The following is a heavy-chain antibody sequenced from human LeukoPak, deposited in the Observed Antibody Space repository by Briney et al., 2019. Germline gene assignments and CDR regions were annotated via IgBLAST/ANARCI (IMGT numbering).Heavy chain of an antibody. CDR1: GGSISSSSYY. CDR3: ARRGRYCSSTSCPSPSYMDV. V-gene: IGHV4-39*07. D-gene: IGHD2-2*01. CDR2: IYYSGST. Sequence: PSETLSLTCTVSGGSISSSSYYWGWIRQPPGKGLEWIGSIYYSGSTYYNPSLKSRVTISVDTSKNQFSLKLSSVTAADTAVYYCARRGRYCSSTSCPSPSYMDVWGKGTTVTVSS. J-gene: IGHJ6*03.